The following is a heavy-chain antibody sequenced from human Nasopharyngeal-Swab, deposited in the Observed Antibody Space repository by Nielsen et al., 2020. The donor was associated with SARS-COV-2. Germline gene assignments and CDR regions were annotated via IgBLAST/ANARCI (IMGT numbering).Heavy chain of an antibody. D-gene: IGHD3-22*01. CDR3: ARDYYDSSGYYNNWFDP. CDR2: ISYDGSNK. CDR1: GFTFSSYA. V-gene: IGHV3-30-3*01. J-gene: IGHJ5*02. Sequence: GESLKISCAASGFTFSSYAMHWVRQAPSKGLEWVAVISYDGSNKYYADSVKGRFTISRDNSKNTLYLQMNSLRAEDTAVYYCARDYYDSSGYYNNWFDPWGQGTLVTVSS.